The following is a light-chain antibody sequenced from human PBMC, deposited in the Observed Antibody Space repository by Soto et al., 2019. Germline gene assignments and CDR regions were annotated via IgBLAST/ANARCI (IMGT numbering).Light chain of an antibody. CDR3: CSFADFTYV. J-gene: IGLJ1*01. Sequence: QSVLTPPASVSGFPGQSITISCAGTSSDIGSYDLVSWYQQHSGTAPKLIIYEVTKRPSGDSTRFSGSKSGNTASLTISGLQAVDEADYYCCSFADFTYVFGTGTKVTVL. CDR2: EVT. V-gene: IGLV2-23*02. CDR1: SSDIGSYDL.